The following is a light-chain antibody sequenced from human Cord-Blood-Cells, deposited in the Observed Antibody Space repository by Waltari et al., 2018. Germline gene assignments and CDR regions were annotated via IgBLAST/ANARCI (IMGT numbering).Light chain of an antibody. J-gene: IGKJ1*01. Sequence: DIVMTQSPLSLPVTPGEPASISCRSSQSLLHSNGYNYLDWYLQKPGQSPQLLIYLGSNRASGVPDRFSGRGSGTEFTLKISRGEAEDVGVYYCMQALQTPPWTFGQGTKVEIK. V-gene: IGKV2-28*01. CDR3: MQALQTPPWT. CDR2: LGS. CDR1: QSLLHSNGYNY.